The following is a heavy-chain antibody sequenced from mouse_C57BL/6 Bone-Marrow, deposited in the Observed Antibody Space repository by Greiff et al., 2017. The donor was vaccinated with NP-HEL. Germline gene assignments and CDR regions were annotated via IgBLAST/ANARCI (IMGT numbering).Heavy chain of an antibody. V-gene: IGHV3-5*01. Sequence: EVMLVESGPGLVKPSQTVFLTCTVTGISITTGNYRWSWIRQFPGNKLEWIGYIYYSGTITYNPSLTSRTTITRDTPKNQFFLEMNSLTAEDTATYYCARYYGRGYWYFDVWGTGTTVTVSS. CDR2: IYYSGTI. D-gene: IGHD1-1*01. CDR3: ARYYGRGYWYFDV. J-gene: IGHJ1*03. CDR1: GISITTGNYR.